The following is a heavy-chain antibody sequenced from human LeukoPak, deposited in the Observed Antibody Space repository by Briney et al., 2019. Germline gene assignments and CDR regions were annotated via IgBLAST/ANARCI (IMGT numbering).Heavy chain of an antibody. D-gene: IGHD6-13*01. CDR3: AKPGYGSTWYDT. Sequence: GGSLRLSCAASGFTFNTYGMHWVRQAPGQGLEWVTFIRYDGSNKLYADSVKGRFTVSRDNSKTTLYLQMNSLKAEDTAVYYCAKPGYGSTWYDTWGQGTLVTVSS. CDR2: IRYDGSNK. V-gene: IGHV3-30*02. J-gene: IGHJ5*02. CDR1: GFTFNTYG.